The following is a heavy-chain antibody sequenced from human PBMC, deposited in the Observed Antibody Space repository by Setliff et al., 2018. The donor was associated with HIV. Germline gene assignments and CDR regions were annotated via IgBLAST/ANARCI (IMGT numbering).Heavy chain of an antibody. CDR3: ARLVVTARGIRDAFDV. V-gene: IGHV4-4*09. J-gene: IGHJ3*01. D-gene: IGHD3-10*01. CDR1: GGSISSYY. Sequence: KPSETLSLTCTVSGGSISSYYWSWIRQSPGKGLEWIGYIYTSGTANYNPSLQSRVTISLDMSRNQVSLRLSSVTAADTAIYYCARLVVTARGIRDAFDVWGQGAMVTVSS. CDR2: IYTSGTA.